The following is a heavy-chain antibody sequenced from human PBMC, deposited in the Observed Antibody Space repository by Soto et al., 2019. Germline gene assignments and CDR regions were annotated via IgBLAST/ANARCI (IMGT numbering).Heavy chain of an antibody. D-gene: IGHD3-3*01. CDR1: GFTFSTYS. CDR3: TTDNIKRGFWSGYETPPIDYYYYGMHV. CDR2: XXXXXDGGTT. J-gene: IGHJ6*02. V-gene: IGHV3-15*01. Sequence: GGSLRLSCAASGFTFSTYSMNWVRQAPGKGLXXXXXXXXXXDGGTTDYAAPVKGRFTISRDDSKNTLYLQMNSLKTEDTAVYYCTTDNIKRGFWSGYETPPIDYYYYGMHVWGQGTTVTVS.